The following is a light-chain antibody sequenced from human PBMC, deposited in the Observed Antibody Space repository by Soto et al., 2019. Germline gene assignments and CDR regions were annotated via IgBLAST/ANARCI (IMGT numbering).Light chain of an antibody. CDR3: QQYNDWPT. CDR1: QNIYNS. CDR2: GAS. V-gene: IGKV1-39*01. Sequence: DIQMTQSPSSLSASLGDRVTITCRTSQNIYNSLNWYQQKAGRAPAVLIYGASNLQGGVPLRFSGSGSGTGFTLTISSLQSEDFAVYYCQQYNDWPTFGQGTTVEVK. J-gene: IGKJ1*01.